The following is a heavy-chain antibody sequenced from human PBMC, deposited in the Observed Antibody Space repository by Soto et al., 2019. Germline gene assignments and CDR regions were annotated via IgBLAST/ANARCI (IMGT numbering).Heavy chain of an antibody. J-gene: IGHJ6*03. Sequence: EVLLVESGGGLVQPDRPLRLSCAASGFNFENYAMHWVRQAPGKGLEWVSGISWNSGQLDYAGSVRGRFTISRDNGKNSLYLEMNSLRPDHTALYFCAKDKSTGEYSYYRYMDVWGRGTRVIVSS. V-gene: IGHV3-9*01. CDR1: GFNFENYA. D-gene: IGHD4-17*01. CDR3: AKDKSTGEYSYYRYMDV. CDR2: ISWNSGQL.